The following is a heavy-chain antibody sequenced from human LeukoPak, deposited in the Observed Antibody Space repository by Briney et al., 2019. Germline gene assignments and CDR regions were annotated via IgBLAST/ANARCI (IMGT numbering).Heavy chain of an antibody. V-gene: IGHV3-23*01. CDR3: AKPSSGWYYDY. D-gene: IGHD6-19*01. CDR2: ISSSGGVT. J-gene: IGHJ4*02. CDR1: GFTFSSYS. Sequence: GGSLRLSCAASGFTFSSYSMNWVRQAPGKGLEWVSGISSSGGVTYYADFVKGRFTISRDNSKNTLYLQMNTLRAEDTAVYYCAKPSSGWYYDYWGQGTLVTVST.